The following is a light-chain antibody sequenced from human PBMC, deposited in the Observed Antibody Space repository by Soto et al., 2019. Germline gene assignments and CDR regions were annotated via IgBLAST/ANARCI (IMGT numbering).Light chain of an antibody. CDR3: SSYSTGGSYV. V-gene: IGLV2-14*03. J-gene: IGLJ1*01. CDR2: DVS. CDR1: SSDVGGYNS. Sequence: QSVLTQPASASGSPGQSIAISCTGTSSDVGGYNSASWYQQHPGKAPKLLIYDVSNRPSGVSNRFSGSKSGNTASLTISGLQAEDEADYYCSSYSTGGSYVFGTGTKVTVL.